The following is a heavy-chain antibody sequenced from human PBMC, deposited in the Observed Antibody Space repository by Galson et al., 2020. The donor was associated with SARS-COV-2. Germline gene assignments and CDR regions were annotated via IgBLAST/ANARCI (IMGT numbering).Heavy chain of an antibody. CDR1: GFSITNNY. CDR3: ARAWNGHFDN. D-gene: IGHD1-1*01. Sequence: GSLKISCAASGFSITNNYVSWVRQAPGKGLEWVSVIFVGGSTRYADSVKGRFTSSRDIYKNTLYLQLNSLRVEDTAIYFCARAWNGHFDNWGQGTLVIVSS. CDR2: IFVGGST. V-gene: IGHV3-53*01. J-gene: IGHJ4*02.